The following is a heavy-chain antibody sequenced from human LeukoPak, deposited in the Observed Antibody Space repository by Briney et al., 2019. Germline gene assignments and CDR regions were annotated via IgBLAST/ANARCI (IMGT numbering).Heavy chain of an antibody. Sequence: GGSLRLSCAASGFTFSDYYMSWIRQAPGKGLEGVSYISSSGSTIYYADSVKGRFTISRDNAKNSLYLQMNSLRAEDTAVYYCARDRYDSSGYYDPPAYYYYMDVWGKGTTVTVSS. CDR3: ARDRYDSSGYYDPPAYYYYMDV. J-gene: IGHJ6*03. V-gene: IGHV3-11*04. CDR1: GFTFSDYY. D-gene: IGHD3-22*01. CDR2: ISSSGSTI.